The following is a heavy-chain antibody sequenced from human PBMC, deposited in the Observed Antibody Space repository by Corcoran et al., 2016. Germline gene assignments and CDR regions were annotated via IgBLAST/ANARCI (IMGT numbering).Heavy chain of an antibody. J-gene: IGHJ4*02. CDR2: ISYDGSDK. Sequence: QVQMVDAGGGVVQPGRSLRLSCAVSGFTFSSYGMHWVRQAPGKGLEWVAVISYDGSDKYYADSVKGRFTISRDNSKNTLYLQMNSLRAEDTAVYYCANGRDCIGRSCSLDIDYWGQGTLVTVSS. V-gene: IGHV3-30*18. CDR3: ANGRDCIGRSCSLDIDY. CDR1: GFTFSSYG. D-gene: IGHD2-15*01.